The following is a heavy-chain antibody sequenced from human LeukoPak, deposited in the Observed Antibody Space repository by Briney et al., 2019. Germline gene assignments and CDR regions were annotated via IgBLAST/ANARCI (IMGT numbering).Heavy chain of an antibody. CDR2: ISGSGGST. V-gene: IGHV3-23*01. CDR3: AKDLPGLGYCSSTSCSPPGY. J-gene: IGHJ4*02. CDR1: GFTFSSYA. Sequence: PGGSLRLSCAASGFTFSSYAMSWVRQAPGKGLEWVSAISGSGGSTYYADSVKGRFTISRDNSKNTLYLQMNSLRAEDTAVYYCAKDLPGLGYCSSTSCSPPGYGGQGTLVTVSS. D-gene: IGHD2-2*01.